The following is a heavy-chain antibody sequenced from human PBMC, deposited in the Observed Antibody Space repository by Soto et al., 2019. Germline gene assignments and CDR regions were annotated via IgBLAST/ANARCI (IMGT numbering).Heavy chain of an antibody. Sequence: EVQLVESGGGLVKPGGSLRLSCAASGFTFPNAWMNWVRQAPGKGLEWVGRIKRRTDGGTTDYAAPVKGRFTISRDDSKNMVYLQMNSLKTEDTAVYYCATEGHSGGWGWWACWGQGTLGTVSP. CDR2: IKRRTDGGTT. J-gene: IGHJ4*02. CDR3: ATEGHSGGWGWWAC. V-gene: IGHV3-15*07. CDR1: GFTFPNAW. D-gene: IGHD6-19*01.